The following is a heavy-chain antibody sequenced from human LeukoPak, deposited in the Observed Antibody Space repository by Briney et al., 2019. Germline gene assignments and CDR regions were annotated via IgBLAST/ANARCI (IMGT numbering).Heavy chain of an antibody. CDR3: ATDNYGTLDY. D-gene: IGHD3-10*01. CDR1: GYTFTAYY. Sequence: ASVKVSCKASGYTFTAYYIHWVRRAPGQGLEWMGWIDPRSGATKCTQKFQGRVTMTRDTSITTVYLELNGLTFDDTSVYYCATDNYGTLDYWGQGTLVTVSS. J-gene: IGHJ4*02. CDR2: IDPRSGAT. V-gene: IGHV1-2*02.